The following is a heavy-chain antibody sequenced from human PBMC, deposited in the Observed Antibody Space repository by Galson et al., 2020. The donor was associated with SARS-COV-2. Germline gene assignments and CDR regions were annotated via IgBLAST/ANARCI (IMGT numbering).Heavy chain of an antibody. CDR3: ARGAMGVILAAASFDY. CDR1: GDSIAGGDYY. D-gene: IGHD3-16*02. CDR2: MFYSGSP. V-gene: IGHV4-30-4*01. Sequence: SETLSLTCTVSGDSIAGGDYYWSWIRQPPGKGLEWIGYMFYSGSPYYNPSLRSRAIISVDTSKNQFSLKLNSVTAADTAVYFCARGAMGVILAAASFDYWGQGCLVTVSS. J-gene: IGHJ4*02.